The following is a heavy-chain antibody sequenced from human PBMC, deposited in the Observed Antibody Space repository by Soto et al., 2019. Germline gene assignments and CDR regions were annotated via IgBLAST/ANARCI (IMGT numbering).Heavy chain of an antibody. CDR3: AKPYGDYLYRDY. D-gene: IGHD4-17*01. V-gene: IGHV3-23*01. CDR2: ISRSGGST. Sequence: GGSLRLSCAASGFTFSSYVMSWVRQAPGKGLEWVSAISRSGGSTYYADSVKGRFTISRDNSKNTLYLQMNSLRAEDTAVYYCAKPYGDYLYRDYWGQGTLVTVSS. J-gene: IGHJ4*02. CDR1: GFTFSSYV.